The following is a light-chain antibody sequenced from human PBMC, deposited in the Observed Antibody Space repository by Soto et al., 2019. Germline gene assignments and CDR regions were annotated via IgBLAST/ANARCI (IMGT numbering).Light chain of an antibody. Sequence: QSALTQPASVSGSPGQSITISCTGTSSDVGGYDYVSWYQLHPGKAPKLMVFEVSNRPSRVSNRFSGSKSGNTASLTISGLQADDEADYYCTSYSSSDIFYVFGTGTKLTVL. CDR3: TSYSSSDIFYV. V-gene: IGLV2-14*01. CDR1: SSDVGGYDY. J-gene: IGLJ1*01. CDR2: EVS.